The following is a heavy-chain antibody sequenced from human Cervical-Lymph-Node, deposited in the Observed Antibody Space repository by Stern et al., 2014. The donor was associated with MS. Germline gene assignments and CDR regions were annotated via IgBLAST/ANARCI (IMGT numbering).Heavy chain of an antibody. Sequence: EVQLVESGAEVRKPGESLTISCLASGYSFYSYWIGWVRQMPGKGLEWMGIIYPGDSDIRYSPSFQGQVTISADKSINPAYLQWSSLKASVTAMYYCARRGVTTRFDYWGQGTLVTVSS. V-gene: IGHV5-51*01. CDR3: ARRGVTTRFDY. CDR2: IYPGDSDI. CDR1: GYSFYSYW. D-gene: IGHD3-3*01. J-gene: IGHJ4*02.